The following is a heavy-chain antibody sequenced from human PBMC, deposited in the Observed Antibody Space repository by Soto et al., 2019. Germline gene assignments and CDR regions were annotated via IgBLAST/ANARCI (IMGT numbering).Heavy chain of an antibody. Sequence: LRLSCAASGFTFSSYGMHWVRQAPGKGLEWVAVIWYDGSNKYYADSVKGRFTISRDNSKNTLYLQMNSLRAEDTAVYYCAREVLWFGELVYYYYMDVWGKGTTVTVSS. CDR1: GFTFSSYG. D-gene: IGHD3-10*01. CDR3: AREVLWFGELVYYYYMDV. J-gene: IGHJ6*03. V-gene: IGHV3-33*01. CDR2: IWYDGSNK.